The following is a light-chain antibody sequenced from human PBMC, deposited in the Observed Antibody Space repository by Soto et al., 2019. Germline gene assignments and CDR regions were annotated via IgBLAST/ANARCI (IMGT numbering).Light chain of an antibody. CDR3: QQYDSYPYT. J-gene: IGKJ5*01. Sequence: DIKMTESPSTLSASVRDRFTITCLTSQSISNWLAWYQKKQGKAPKLLISGASSLESGVPSRLRGSGYGTELTITISSMQTDDFETYYCQQYDSYPYTFGQGTRLEIK. CDR2: GAS. V-gene: IGKV1-5*01. CDR1: QSISNW.